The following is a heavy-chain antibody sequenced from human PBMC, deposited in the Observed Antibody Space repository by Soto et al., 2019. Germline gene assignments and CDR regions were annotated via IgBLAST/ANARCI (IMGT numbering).Heavy chain of an antibody. CDR2: IYPGDSDT. D-gene: IGHD2-15*01. CDR1: GYSFTSYW. CDR3: ARTQAIVVLHALVGTFDI. Sequence: GESLKISCKGSGYSFTSYWIGWVRQMPGKGLEWMGIIYPGDSDTRYSPSFQGQVTISADKSTSTAYLQWRSLKASDNAMYYCARTQAIVVLHALVGTFDIWGQGTVLTVSS. V-gene: IGHV5-51*01. J-gene: IGHJ3*02.